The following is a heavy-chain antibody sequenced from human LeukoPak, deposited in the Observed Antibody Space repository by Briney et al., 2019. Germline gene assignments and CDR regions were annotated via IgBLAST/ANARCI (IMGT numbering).Heavy chain of an antibody. Sequence: GSTYHADSVKGRFTISRDNSKNTLYLQMNSLRAEDTAVYYCAKDRGYYYDSSGYYYFDYWGQGTLVTVSS. CDR2: GST. V-gene: IGHV3-23*01. D-gene: IGHD3-22*01. J-gene: IGHJ4*02. CDR3: AKDRGYYYDSSGYYYFDY.